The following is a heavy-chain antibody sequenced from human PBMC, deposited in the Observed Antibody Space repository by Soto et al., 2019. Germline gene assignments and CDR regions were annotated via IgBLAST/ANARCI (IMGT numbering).Heavy chain of an antibody. D-gene: IGHD6-13*01. V-gene: IGHV3-23*01. CDR3: ARVLRGSWCIDH. CDR1: GFTFVGYA. CDR2: IGGTGSST. J-gene: IGHJ4*02. Sequence: EVQILESGGGLVQPGGSLRLSCAASGFTFVGYAMNWVRQAPGMGLEWVSGIGGTGSSTYYADSVKGRFAISRDNSKHPRYLQLNSLGGGDTAVYCCARVLRGSWCIDHWGQGTLVTVSS.